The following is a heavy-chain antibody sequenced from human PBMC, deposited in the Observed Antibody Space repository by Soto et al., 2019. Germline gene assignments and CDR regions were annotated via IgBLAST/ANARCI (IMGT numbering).Heavy chain of an antibody. CDR2: ISSSGSTI. V-gene: IGHV3-48*03. Sequence: GGSLRLSCAASGFTFSSYEMNWVRQAPGKGLEWVSYISSSGSTIYYADSVKGRFTISRDNAKNSLYLQMNSLRAEDTAVYYCARVYYASDAFDIWGQGTMVTVSS. D-gene: IGHD2-2*01. CDR3: ARVYYASDAFDI. J-gene: IGHJ3*02. CDR1: GFTFSSYE.